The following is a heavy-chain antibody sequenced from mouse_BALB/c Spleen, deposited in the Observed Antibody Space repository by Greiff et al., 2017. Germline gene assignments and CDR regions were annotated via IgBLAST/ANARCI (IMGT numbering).Heavy chain of an antibody. D-gene: IGHD1-1*01. Sequence: EVQLVESGGGLVKPGGSLKLSCAASGFTFSSYAMSWVRQSPEKRLEWVAEISSGGSYTYYPDTVTGRFTISRDNAKNTLYLEMSSLRSEDTAMYYCAREGAVVADYYAMDYWGQGTSVTVSS. CDR2: ISSGGSYT. V-gene: IGHV5-9-4*01. CDR1: GFTFSSYA. J-gene: IGHJ4*01. CDR3: AREGAVVADYYAMDY.